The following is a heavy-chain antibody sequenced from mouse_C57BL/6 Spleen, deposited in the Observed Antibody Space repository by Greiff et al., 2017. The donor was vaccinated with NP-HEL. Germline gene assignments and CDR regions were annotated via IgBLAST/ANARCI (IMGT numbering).Heavy chain of an antibody. CDR2: IHPNSGST. V-gene: IGHV1-64*01. CDR1: GYTFTSYW. Sequence: QVQLQQPGAELVKPGASVKLSCKASGYTFTSYWMHWVKQRPGQGLEWIGMIHPNSGSTNYNEKFKSKATLTVDKSSSTAYMQLSSLTSEDSAVXYCARSSLYDYDLYYFDYWGQGTTLTVSS. D-gene: IGHD2-4*01. CDR3: ARSSLYDYDLYYFDY. J-gene: IGHJ2*01.